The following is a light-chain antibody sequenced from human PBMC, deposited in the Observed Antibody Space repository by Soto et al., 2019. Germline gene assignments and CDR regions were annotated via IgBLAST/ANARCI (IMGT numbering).Light chain of an antibody. V-gene: IGKV3-20*01. CDR1: QSVSSSY. CDR2: GAS. CDR3: QQSYSTPIT. J-gene: IGKJ5*01. Sequence: EVVLTQSPGTLSLSPGERATLSCRASQSVSSSYVAWYQQKRGQAPRLLMYGASSRATGIPDRFSGSGSGTDFTLTISSLQPEDFATYYCQQSYSTPITFGQGTRLEIK.